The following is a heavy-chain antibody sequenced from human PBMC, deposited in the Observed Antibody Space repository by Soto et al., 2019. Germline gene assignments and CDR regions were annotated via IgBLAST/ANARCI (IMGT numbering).Heavy chain of an antibody. CDR3: TGEVESGY. CDR2: ISRDGGTK. CDR1: GFTVSTYG. V-gene: IGHV3-30*03. J-gene: IGHJ4*02. D-gene: IGHD2-8*02. Sequence: QVQLVESGGGVVQPGRSLRLSCAVSGFTVSTYGMHWVRQAPGKGLEWVAVISRDGGTKYYADSVKGRFTISRDNSRKTLFLKMNSLRSDDMAVYYCTGEVESGYWGQGTLVTVFS.